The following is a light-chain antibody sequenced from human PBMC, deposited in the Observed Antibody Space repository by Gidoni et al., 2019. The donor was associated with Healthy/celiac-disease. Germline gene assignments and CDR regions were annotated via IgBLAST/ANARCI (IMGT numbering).Light chain of an antibody. Sequence: VLTQSPGTLSLSPGKRATLSCRASQSVSSSYLAWYQQKPGQAPRLLIYGASSRATGIPDRFSGSGSGTDFTLTISRLEPEDFAVYYCQQYGSSPRTFGQGTKLEIK. CDR2: GAS. CDR3: QQYGSSPRT. J-gene: IGKJ2*01. V-gene: IGKV3-20*01. CDR1: QSVSSSY.